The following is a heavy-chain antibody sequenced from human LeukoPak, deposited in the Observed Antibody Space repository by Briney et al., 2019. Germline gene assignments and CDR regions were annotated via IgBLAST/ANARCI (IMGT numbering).Heavy chain of an antibody. D-gene: IGHD6-19*01. Sequence: SETLSLTCAVYGGSFSGYYWSWIRQPPGKGLEWIGEINHSGSTNYNPSLKSRVTISVDTSKNQFSLKLSSVTAADTAVYYCARVGAVAGTQTTYYFDHWGQGTLVTVSP. V-gene: IGHV4-34*01. CDR1: GGSFSGYY. CDR2: INHSGST. J-gene: IGHJ4*02. CDR3: ARVGAVAGTQTTYYFDH.